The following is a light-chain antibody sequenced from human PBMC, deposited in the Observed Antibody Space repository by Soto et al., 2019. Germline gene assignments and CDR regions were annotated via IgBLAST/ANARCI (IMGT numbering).Light chain of an antibody. V-gene: IGKV3-15*01. J-gene: IGKJ3*01. CDR3: QHYNNWPPLT. CDR2: GAS. Sequence: EIVMTQSPATLSVSPGERVTLSCRASQSVSSDLAWYQQKPGQAPRLLIYGASTRATGIPARFSGSGSGTEFTLTISSLQSEDFAVYYCQHYNNWPPLTFGPGTKVDIK. CDR1: QSVSSD.